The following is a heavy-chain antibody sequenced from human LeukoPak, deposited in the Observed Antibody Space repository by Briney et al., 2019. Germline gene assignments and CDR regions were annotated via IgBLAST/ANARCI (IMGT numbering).Heavy chain of an antibody. V-gene: IGHV4-39*01. CDR3: ARHYTLVTAPGAYYMDV. CDR2: IYHTGTT. CDR1: GGSISSSTYF. Sequence: SETLSLTCSVSGGSISSSTYFWGWIRQPPGKGLEWIGTIYHTGTTYYNPSLQSQVTISVDTSKNQFSLNLSSVTATDTAVYFCARHYTLVTAPGAYYMDVWGKGTTVTVSS. D-gene: IGHD6-13*01. J-gene: IGHJ6*03.